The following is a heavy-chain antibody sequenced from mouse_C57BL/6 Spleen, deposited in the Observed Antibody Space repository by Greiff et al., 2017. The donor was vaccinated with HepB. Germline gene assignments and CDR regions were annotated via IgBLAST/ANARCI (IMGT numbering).Heavy chain of an antibody. CDR2: IYPGDGDT. J-gene: IGHJ2*01. CDR3: AREGGYYCFDY. Sequence: VQLQESGAELVKPGASVKISCKASGYAFSSYWMNWVKQRPGKGLEWIGQIYPGDGDTNYNGKFKGKATLTADKSSSTAYMQLSSLTSEDSAVYFCAREGGYYCFDYWGQGTTLTVSS. V-gene: IGHV1-80*01. CDR1: GYAFSSYW. D-gene: IGHD2-3*01.